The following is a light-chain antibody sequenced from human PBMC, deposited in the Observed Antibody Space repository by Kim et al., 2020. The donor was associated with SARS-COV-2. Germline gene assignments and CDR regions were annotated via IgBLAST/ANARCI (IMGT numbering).Light chain of an antibody. J-gene: IGKJ2*01. V-gene: IGKV1-17*01. Sequence: ASDGDRVTVTCRASQGIRNDLGWFQQKPGNAPKRLIYAASSLQSGVPSMFSGSGSGTEFTHTISSLQPEDFATYYCLQHNNYPLTFGQGTKLEI. CDR3: LQHNNYPLT. CDR1: QGIRND. CDR2: AAS.